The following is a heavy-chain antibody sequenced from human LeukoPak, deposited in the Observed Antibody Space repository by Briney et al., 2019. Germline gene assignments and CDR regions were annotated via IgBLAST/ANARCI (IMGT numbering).Heavy chain of an antibody. CDR3: ARGGAYQLLFNPRWLDP. CDR2: INHSGST. Sequence: SETLSLTCAVYGGSFSGYYWSWIRQPPGKGLEWIGEINHSGSTNYNPSLKSRVTISVDTSKNQFSLKLSSVTAADTAVYYCARGGAYQLLFNPRWLDPWGQGTLVTVSS. CDR1: GGSFSGYY. J-gene: IGHJ5*02. D-gene: IGHD2-2*01. V-gene: IGHV4-34*01.